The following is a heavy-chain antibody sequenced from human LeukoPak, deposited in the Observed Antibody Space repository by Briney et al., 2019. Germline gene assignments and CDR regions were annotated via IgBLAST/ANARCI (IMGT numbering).Heavy chain of an antibody. Sequence: PSETLSLTCTVSGGSISSGSYYWSWIRQPAGKGLEWIGRIYTSGSTKYNPSLKSRVTISVDTSKNQFSLKLSSVTAADTAVYYCARVGKWGMIVDYWGQGTLVTVSS. CDR3: ARVGKWGMIVDY. J-gene: IGHJ4*02. CDR2: IYTSGST. V-gene: IGHV4-61*02. CDR1: GGSISSGSYY. D-gene: IGHD3-22*01.